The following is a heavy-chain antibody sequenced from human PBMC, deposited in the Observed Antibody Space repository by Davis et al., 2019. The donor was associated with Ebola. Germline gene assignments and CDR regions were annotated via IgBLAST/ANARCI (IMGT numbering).Heavy chain of an antibody. CDR3: ARDPLDGDYRWFDP. CDR1: GFTFSSYS. Sequence: PGGSLRLSCAASGFTFSSYSMNWVRQAPGKGLEWIGYIYYSGSTYYNPSLKSRVTISVDTSKNQFSLKLSSVTAADTAVYYCARDPLDGDYRWFDPWGQGTLVTVSS. CDR2: IYYSGST. D-gene: IGHD4-17*01. J-gene: IGHJ5*02. V-gene: IGHV4-59*06.